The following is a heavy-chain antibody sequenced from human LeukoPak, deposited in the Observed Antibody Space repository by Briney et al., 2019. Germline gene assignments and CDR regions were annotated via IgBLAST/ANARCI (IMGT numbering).Heavy chain of an antibody. CDR1: GGSISSDY. V-gene: IGHV4-59*12. J-gene: IGHJ2*01. Sequence: SETLSLTCTVSGGSISSDYWSWIRQPPGRGLEWIGYIYYRGSTNYNSSLKSRVTISLDTSKNQFSLKLSSVTAADTAVYYCARGTGIAVAADYWYFDLWGRGTLVTVSS. CDR2: IYYRGST. D-gene: IGHD6-19*01. CDR3: ARGTGIAVAADYWYFDL.